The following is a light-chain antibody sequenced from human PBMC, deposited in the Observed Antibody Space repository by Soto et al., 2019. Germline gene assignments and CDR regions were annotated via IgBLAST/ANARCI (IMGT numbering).Light chain of an antibody. CDR2: GIF. Sequence: EIVLTQSPRTLSLSPGERATLSCRASQSVGSDYVAWYQHRPGQAPRLLFSGIFRRATGIPDRFSGSGSGTDFTLTINRLAPEDFAVYYCQQFGSSPRTFGQGTKV. J-gene: IGKJ1*01. CDR1: QSVGSDY. V-gene: IGKV3-20*01. CDR3: QQFGSSPRT.